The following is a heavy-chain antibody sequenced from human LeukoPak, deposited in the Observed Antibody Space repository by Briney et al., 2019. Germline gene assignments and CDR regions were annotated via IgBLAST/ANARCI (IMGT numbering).Heavy chain of an antibody. CDR1: GGSFSTST. J-gene: IGHJ5*02. CDR3: ARDNPNYGGNWFDP. D-gene: IGHD4-23*01. Sequence: SVKVSCKASGGSFSTSTISWVRQAPGQGLEWMGGIIPLFGAANYAQRFKGRVTITADKSTSTAYMELSTLRSEDTAVYYCARDNPNYGGNWFDPWGQGTMVTVSS. V-gene: IGHV1-69*06. CDR2: IIPLFGAA.